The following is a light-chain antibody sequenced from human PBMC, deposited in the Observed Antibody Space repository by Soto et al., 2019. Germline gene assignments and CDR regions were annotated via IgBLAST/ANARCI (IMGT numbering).Light chain of an antibody. CDR3: QQYNTYPWT. Sequence: DIQVTQSPSPLSASVGDRVTFTCRASQSISSWLAWYQQKPGRAPKLLIYDASTLESGGPSRFSGSGSGTEFTLTISRLQPDDFATYYCQQYNTYPWTFGQGTKVEIK. J-gene: IGKJ1*01. V-gene: IGKV1-5*01. CDR2: DAS. CDR1: QSISSW.